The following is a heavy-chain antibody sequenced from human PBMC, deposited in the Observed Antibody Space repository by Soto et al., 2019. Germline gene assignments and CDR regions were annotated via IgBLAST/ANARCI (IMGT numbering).Heavy chain of an antibody. CDR1: GFSFHDAW. V-gene: IGHV3-15*07. D-gene: IGHD3-10*01. J-gene: IGHJ4*02. CDR2: IKSKTDGETT. Sequence: EVQLVESGGGLVKPGGSLRLSCAASGFSFHDAWMNWVRQAPGKGLEWVGRIKSKTDGETTDYAAPVKGRFSVSRDDSKTTLYLQMNSLKTEDTAVYYCTADLIGTYYSPYDYWGQGILVTVSS. CDR3: TADLIGTYYSPYDY.